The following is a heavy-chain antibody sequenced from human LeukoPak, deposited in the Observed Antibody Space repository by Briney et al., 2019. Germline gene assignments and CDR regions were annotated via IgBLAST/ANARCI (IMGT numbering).Heavy chain of an antibody. V-gene: IGHV4-59*08. J-gene: IGHJ4*02. D-gene: IGHD2-2*02. CDR3: ARHGKVEPTAIRY. CDR1: GGSISSYY. CDR2: IYYTGST. Sequence: SETLSLTCTVSGGSISSYYWSWIRQPPGEGLEWIVYIYYTGSTKYNPSLMSRVTISVDTSKNQFSLSLACVTAADAAVYYCARHGKVEPTAIRYWGQGTLVTVSS.